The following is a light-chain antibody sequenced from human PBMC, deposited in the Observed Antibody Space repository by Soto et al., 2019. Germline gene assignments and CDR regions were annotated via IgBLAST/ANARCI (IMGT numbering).Light chain of an antibody. J-gene: IGKJ1*01. Sequence: EIVFAHSPDALSFSPVESGTLSCRASQTVTNRYLAWYQQKPGQAPRLLIYGAVSRPTGIPDRFSGSGSGTYFTLTITRLEPEDFAVYYCQQYGNSPQTFGQGTKVDIK. CDR2: GAV. V-gene: IGKV3-20*01. CDR3: QQYGNSPQT. CDR1: QTVTNRY.